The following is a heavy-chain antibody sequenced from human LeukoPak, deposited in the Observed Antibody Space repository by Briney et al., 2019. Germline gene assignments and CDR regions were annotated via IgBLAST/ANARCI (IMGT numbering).Heavy chain of an antibody. V-gene: IGHV1-46*03. Sequence: ASVKVSCKASGYTFTSYYMHWVRQAPGQGLEWMGIINPSGGSTSYARKFQGRVTMTRDTSTSTVYMELSSLRSEDTAVYYCARAYYYDSSGYYNFDYWGQGTLVTVSS. J-gene: IGHJ4*02. CDR1: GYTFTSYY. CDR3: ARAYYYDSSGYYNFDY. D-gene: IGHD3-22*01. CDR2: INPSGGST.